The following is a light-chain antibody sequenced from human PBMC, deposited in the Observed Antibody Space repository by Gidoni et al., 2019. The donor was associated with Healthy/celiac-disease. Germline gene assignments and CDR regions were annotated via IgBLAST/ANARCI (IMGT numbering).Light chain of an antibody. CDR3: QQYGSSPALT. V-gene: IGKV3-20*01. Sequence: EIVLTQSPGTLSLSPGERATLSCRASQSVSSSYLAWYQQKPGQAPRLLIYGASSRATGIPDRCSGCGSGPDFTLTISRLEPEDFAVYYCQQYGSSPALTFGGGTKVEIK. CDR1: QSVSSSY. CDR2: GAS. J-gene: IGKJ4*01.